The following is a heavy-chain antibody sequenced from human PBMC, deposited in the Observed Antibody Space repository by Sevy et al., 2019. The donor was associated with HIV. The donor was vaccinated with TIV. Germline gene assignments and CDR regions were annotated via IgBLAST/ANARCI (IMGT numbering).Heavy chain of an antibody. D-gene: IGHD6-13*01. J-gene: IGHJ4*02. Sequence: GGSLRLSCVASGFTLNNYWMHWVRQAPGKGLEWVANINQDGGGTYYVDSVRGRFTISRENGRNLVFLQMNSLRVDDTALYFCVRAIAKDGSFWGQGTLVTVSS. V-gene: IGHV3-7*01. CDR2: INQDGGGT. CDR3: VRAIAKDGSF. CDR1: GFTLNNYW.